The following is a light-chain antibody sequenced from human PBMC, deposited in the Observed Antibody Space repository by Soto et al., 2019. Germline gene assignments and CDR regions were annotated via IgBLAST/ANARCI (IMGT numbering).Light chain of an antibody. CDR2: GAS. Sequence: EIVFTQSPGTLSLSRGERARVCRSASQSVSSSYLAWYQQKTGQAPRLIIYGASSRATGIPDRFSGSGYGTDFTLTISRLEPEDFAVYYCQQYGSSTWTFGQGTKVDIK. CDR1: QSVSSSY. CDR3: QQYGSSTWT. J-gene: IGKJ1*01. V-gene: IGKV3-20*01.